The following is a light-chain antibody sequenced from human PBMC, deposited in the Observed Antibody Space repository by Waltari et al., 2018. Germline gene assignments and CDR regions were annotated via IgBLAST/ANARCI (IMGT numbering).Light chain of an antibody. Sequence: QSALTQPASVSGSPGQSITISCSGTTSDVGGYNYVFWFQKHPGKAPKLMIYEVTYRPSGVSNRFSGSKSGNTASLTISGLQAEDEADYYCSSYTSSSLVVFGGGTKLTVL. CDR3: SSYTSSSLVV. CDR1: TSDVGGYNY. V-gene: IGLV2-14*01. J-gene: IGLJ2*01. CDR2: EVT.